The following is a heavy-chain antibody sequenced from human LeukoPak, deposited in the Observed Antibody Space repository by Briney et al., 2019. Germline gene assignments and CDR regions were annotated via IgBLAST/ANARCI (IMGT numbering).Heavy chain of an antibody. D-gene: IGHD4-17*01. Sequence: GASVNVSFKASGYTFTGYYMHWVRQAPGQGLEWMGWINPNSGGTNYAQKFQGRVTMTRDTSISTAYMELSRLRSDDTAVYYCARATTVTTYGYYYMDVWGKGTTVTVSS. CDR1: GYTFTGYY. V-gene: IGHV1-2*02. CDR3: ARATTVTTYGYYYMDV. CDR2: INPNSGGT. J-gene: IGHJ6*03.